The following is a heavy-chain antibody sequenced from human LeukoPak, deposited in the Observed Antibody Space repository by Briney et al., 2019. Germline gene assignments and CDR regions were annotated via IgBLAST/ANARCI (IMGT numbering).Heavy chain of an antibody. J-gene: IGHJ6*04. CDR3: ARRAFGMDV. CDR1: GGSISSSSYY. CDR2: IYYSGST. V-gene: IGHV4-39*07. Sequence: SGTLSLTCTVSGGSISSSSYYWGWIRQPPGKGLEWIGSIYYSGSTYYNPSLKSRVTISVDTSKNQFSLKLSSVTAADTAVYYCARRAFGMDVWGKGTTVTISS.